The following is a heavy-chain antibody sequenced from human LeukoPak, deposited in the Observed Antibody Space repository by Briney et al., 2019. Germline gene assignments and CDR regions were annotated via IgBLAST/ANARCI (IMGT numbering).Heavy chain of an antibody. CDR2: INHSGST. Sequence: PSETLSLTCAVYGGSFSGYYWSWIRQPPGKGLEWIGEINHSGSTNYNPSLKSRVTISVDTSKNQFSLKLSSVTAADTAVYYCARGLTHLGYCSSTSCRKKYYFDYWGQGTQVTVSS. D-gene: IGHD2-2*01. CDR1: GGSFSGYY. V-gene: IGHV4-34*01. CDR3: ARGLTHLGYCSSTSCRKKYYFDY. J-gene: IGHJ4*02.